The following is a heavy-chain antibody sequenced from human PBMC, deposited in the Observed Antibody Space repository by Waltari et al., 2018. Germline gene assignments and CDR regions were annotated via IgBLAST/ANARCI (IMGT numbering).Heavy chain of an antibody. J-gene: IGHJ4*02. CDR1: GFTFRGYW. Sequence: EVQLVESGGGLVQPGGSLRIYCAASGFTFRGYWMTWVRQAPGKGLEWVANIKADGREQYYVDSVKGRFTISRDNARNSLYLQMNSLIADDTGVYYCARGSAYYVRVWDYWGQGTLVTVSS. CDR3: ARGSAYYVRVWDY. CDR2: IKADGREQ. D-gene: IGHD3-16*01. V-gene: IGHV3-7*03.